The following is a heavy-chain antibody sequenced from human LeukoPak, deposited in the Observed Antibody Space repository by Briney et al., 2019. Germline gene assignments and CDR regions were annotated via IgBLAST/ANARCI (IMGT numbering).Heavy chain of an antibody. CDR1: GFTFSSYE. D-gene: IGHD5-18*01. V-gene: IGHV3-48*03. CDR2: ISSSGSTI. Sequence: GGSLRLSCAAPGFTFSSYEMNWVRQAPGKGLEWVSYISSSGSTIYYADSVKGRFTISRDNSKNTLYLQMNSLRAEDTAVYYCARGGYYFGYSYPWLFDYWGQGTLVTVSS. CDR3: ARGGYYFGYSYPWLFDY. J-gene: IGHJ4*02.